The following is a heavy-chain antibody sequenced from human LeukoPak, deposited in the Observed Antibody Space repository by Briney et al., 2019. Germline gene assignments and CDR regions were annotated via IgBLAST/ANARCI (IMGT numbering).Heavy chain of an antibody. V-gene: IGHV1-2*02. J-gene: IGHJ5*02. CDR2: INLNSGGT. CDR3: ARGPLALWFGELSSDP. Sequence: GASVKVSCKASGYTFTGYYMHWVRQAPGQGLEWMGWINLNSGGTNYAQKFQGRVTMTRDTSISTAYMGLSRLRSDDTAVYYCARGPLALWFGELSSDPWGQGTLVTVSS. D-gene: IGHD3-10*01. CDR1: GYTFTGYY.